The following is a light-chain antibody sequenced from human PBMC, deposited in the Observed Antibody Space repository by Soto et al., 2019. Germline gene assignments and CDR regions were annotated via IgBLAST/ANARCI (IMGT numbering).Light chain of an antibody. V-gene: IGKV1-5*01. Sequence: DIQMTQSPSSLSGSVGDSATFTCRASQTISSRLAWYQNPPGKAKKLLIYDASSLKSVVPSIFSGTASGTEFTSSITSLHPEDFGTYYCQHCYMGWTFGQGTKVDIK. CDR2: DAS. CDR1: QTISSR. CDR3: QHCYMGWT. J-gene: IGKJ1*01.